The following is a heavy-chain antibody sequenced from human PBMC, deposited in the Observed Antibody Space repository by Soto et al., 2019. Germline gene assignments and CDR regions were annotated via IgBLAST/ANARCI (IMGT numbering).Heavy chain of an antibody. Sequence: EVQLVESGGGLVKPGGSLRLSCAASGFTFSSYSMNWVRQAPGKGLEWVSSISSSSSYIYYADSVKGRFTISRDNAKNSLYLQMNSLRAEDTAVYYCARDRPRLRITMIGFDLWGRGTLVTVSS. V-gene: IGHV3-21*01. J-gene: IGHJ2*01. D-gene: IGHD3-22*01. CDR2: ISSSSSYI. CDR3: ARDRPRLRITMIGFDL. CDR1: GFTFSSYS.